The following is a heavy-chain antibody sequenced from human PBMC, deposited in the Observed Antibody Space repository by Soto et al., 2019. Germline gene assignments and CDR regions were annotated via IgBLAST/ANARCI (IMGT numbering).Heavy chain of an antibody. CDR1: GYTFTSYY. CDR3: ARGHYYDSSGYYHYFDY. V-gene: IGHV1-46*01. J-gene: IGHJ4*02. Sequence: VASVKVSCKASGYTFTSYYMHWVRQAPGQGLEWMGIINPSGDSTSYAQKFQGRVTMTRDTSTSTVYMELSSLRSEDTAVYYCARGHYYDSSGYYHYFDYWGQGTLVTVSS. D-gene: IGHD3-22*01. CDR2: INPSGDST.